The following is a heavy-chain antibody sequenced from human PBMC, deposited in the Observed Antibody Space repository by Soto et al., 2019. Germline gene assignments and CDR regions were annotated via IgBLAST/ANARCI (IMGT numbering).Heavy chain of an antibody. CDR3: SRVGGYYGDYPNFDY. Sequence: PSETLSLTCIVSGSSISPFYWTWIRQPPGRGLEWIGNVFYSGSTNYNLSLNSRVTMLVDRSRNQVSLRLTSVTAADTAVYFCSRVGGYYGDYPNFDYWGQGTRVTVSS. CDR2: VFYSGST. CDR1: GSSISPFY. J-gene: IGHJ4*02. V-gene: IGHV4-59*01. D-gene: IGHD4-17*01.